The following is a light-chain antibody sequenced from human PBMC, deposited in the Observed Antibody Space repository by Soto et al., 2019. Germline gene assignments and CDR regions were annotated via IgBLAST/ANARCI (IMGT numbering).Light chain of an antibody. Sequence: QSVLTQPRSVSASPGQSVTISCSGTSSDVGGYKYVSWYQQHPGEAPKLMIYDVSKRPSGVPDRFSGSKSGSTASLTISGLQAEDEADYYCCSYAGSSTWVFGGGTKLTVL. CDR2: DVS. CDR3: CSYAGSSTWV. J-gene: IGLJ3*02. V-gene: IGLV2-11*01. CDR1: SSDVGGYKY.